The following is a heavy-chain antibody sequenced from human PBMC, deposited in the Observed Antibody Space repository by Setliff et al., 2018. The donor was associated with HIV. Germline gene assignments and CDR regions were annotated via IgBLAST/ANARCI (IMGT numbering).Heavy chain of an antibody. Sequence: SETLSLTCTVSGGSISSSSYYWGWIRQPPGKGLEWIGNIYSGGTTYYNPPLKSRVTISVDTSKNQFSLKLSSATAADTAVYYCARGLTTVDYWGHGTLVTVSS. J-gene: IGHJ4*01. D-gene: IGHD4-4*01. CDR3: ARGLTTVDY. CDR2: IYSGGTT. V-gene: IGHV4-39*07. CDR1: GGSISSSSYY.